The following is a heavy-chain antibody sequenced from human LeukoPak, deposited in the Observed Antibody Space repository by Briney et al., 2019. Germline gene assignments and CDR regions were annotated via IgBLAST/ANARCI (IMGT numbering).Heavy chain of an antibody. D-gene: IGHD3-22*01. CDR1: GGSISSYY. J-gene: IGHJ4*02. CDR3: ARHVHYYDSSGYYGFDY. Sequence: SETLSLTCTVSGGSISSYYWSWIRQPPGKGLEWIGYIYYSGSTNYNPSLKSRVTISVDTSKNQFSLKLSSVTAADTAVYYCARHVHYYDSSGYYGFDYWGQKNEVSVSS. V-gene: IGHV4-59*08. CDR2: IYYSGST.